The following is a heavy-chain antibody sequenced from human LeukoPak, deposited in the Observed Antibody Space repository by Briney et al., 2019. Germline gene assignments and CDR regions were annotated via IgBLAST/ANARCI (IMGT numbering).Heavy chain of an antibody. CDR2: INHSGST. CDR1: GGSFSGYY. V-gene: IGHV4-34*01. D-gene: IGHD4-4*01. CDR3: ASHSNSLDY. J-gene: IGHJ4*02. Sequence: SETLSLTCAVYGGSFSGYYWSWIRQPPGKGLEWIGEINHSGSTNYNPSLKSRVTISVDTSKNQFSLKLSSVTAADTAVYYCASHSNSLDYWGQGTLVTVSS.